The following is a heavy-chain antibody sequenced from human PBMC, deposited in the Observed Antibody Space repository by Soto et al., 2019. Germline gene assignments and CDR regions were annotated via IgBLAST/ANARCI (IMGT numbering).Heavy chain of an antibody. CDR2: INPNSGGT. Sequence: QVRLVQSGAEVKKPGASVKVSCKASGYTFTGYYMHWVRQAPGPGLEWMGWINPNSGGTNYAQKFQGRVTMTRDTSISTAYMELSRLRSDDTAVYYCARVWARYYDSSGQGYWGQGTMVTVSS. CDR1: GYTFTGYY. J-gene: IGHJ4*02. D-gene: IGHD3-22*01. CDR3: ARVWARYYDSSGQGY. V-gene: IGHV1-2*02.